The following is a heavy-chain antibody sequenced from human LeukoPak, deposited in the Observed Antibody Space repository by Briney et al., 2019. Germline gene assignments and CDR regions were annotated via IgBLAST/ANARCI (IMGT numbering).Heavy chain of an antibody. CDR1: GGTFSSYA. J-gene: IGHJ6*02. V-gene: IGHV1-69*13. CDR3: ARGVPDIVVVPAAIYTHYYYYGMDV. Sequence: GASVKVSCKASGGTFSSYAISWVRQAPGQGLEWMGGIIPIFGTANYAQKFQGRVTITADESTSTAYMELSSLRSEDTAVYYCARGVPDIVVVPAAIYTHYYYYGMDVWGQGTTVTVSS. CDR2: IIPIFGTA. D-gene: IGHD2-2*01.